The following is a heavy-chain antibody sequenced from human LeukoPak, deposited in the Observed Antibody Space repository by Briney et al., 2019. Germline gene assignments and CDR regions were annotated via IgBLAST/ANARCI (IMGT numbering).Heavy chain of an antibody. CDR3: ARAYGNGYYDFWSGPSLAEYYFDY. Sequence: SETLSLTCTVSGGSISSGGYYWSWLRQHPGKGLEWIGYIYYSGSTYYNPSLKSRVTISVDTSKNQFSLQLRSVTAADTAVYYCARAYGNGYYDFWSGPSLAEYYFDYWGQGTLVTVSS. J-gene: IGHJ4*02. CDR2: IYYSGST. V-gene: IGHV4-31*03. CDR1: GGSISSGGYY. D-gene: IGHD3-3*01.